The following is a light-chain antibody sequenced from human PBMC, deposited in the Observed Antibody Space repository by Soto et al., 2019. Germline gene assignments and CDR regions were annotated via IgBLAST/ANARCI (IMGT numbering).Light chain of an antibody. CDR3: GTWDTSLRAVV. J-gene: IGLJ2*01. Sequence: QSVLTQPPPVSAAPGQKVTISCSGSSSNVGNEFVSWYLQLPGTAPKLLIFDDYKRPSGIPDRFSGSKSGSTATLGITGLQTGDEADYYCGTWDTSLRAVVFGGGTKVTVL. V-gene: IGLV1-51*01. CDR1: SSNVGNEF. CDR2: DDY.